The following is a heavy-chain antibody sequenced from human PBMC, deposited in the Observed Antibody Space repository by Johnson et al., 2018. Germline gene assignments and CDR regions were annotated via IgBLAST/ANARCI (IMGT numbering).Heavy chain of an antibody. CDR1: GYTFTSYD. D-gene: IGHD4-11*01. CDR3: ARNDYTRVGDAFDI. J-gene: IGHJ3*02. Sequence: QVQLVESGAEVKKPGASVKVSCKASGYTFTSYDINWVRQATGQGLEWMGWMNPNSGNTGYAQKFQGRGTMTRNTSISTAYMELSSLRSEDTAVYYCARNDYTRVGDAFDIWGQGTMVTVSS. CDR2: MNPNSGNT. V-gene: IGHV1-8*01.